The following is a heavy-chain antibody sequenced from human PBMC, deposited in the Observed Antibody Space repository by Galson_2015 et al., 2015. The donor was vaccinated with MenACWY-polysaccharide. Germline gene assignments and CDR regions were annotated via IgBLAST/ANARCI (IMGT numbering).Heavy chain of an antibody. J-gene: IGHJ4*02. V-gene: IGHV3-7*03. Sequence: SLRLSCAASGFTFSNFWMSWVRQAPGKGLEWVANIKQDGSEKYYVDSVKGRFTISRDNAKNSLFLQMNNLRAEDTAVYYCARDCSSTSCYFHLFDYWGQGTLVTVSS. CDR2: IKQDGSEK. CDR3: ARDCSSTSCYFHLFDY. CDR1: GFTFSNFW. D-gene: IGHD2-2*01.